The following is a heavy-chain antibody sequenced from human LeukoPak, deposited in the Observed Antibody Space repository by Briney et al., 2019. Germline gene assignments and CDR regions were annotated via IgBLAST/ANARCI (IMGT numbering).Heavy chain of an antibody. CDR2: INPKSGGT. J-gene: IGHJ5*01. CDR3: ARGALYYYDSSGFGNWFDS. Sequence: GASVKVSCKASGYTFSDYYLHWVRQAPGQGLEWMGWINPKSGGTKYAQEFQGRVTMTRDTSISTAYMELTRLTSDDSATYYCARGALYYYDSSGFGNWFDSWGQGTLVTVSS. D-gene: IGHD3-22*01. V-gene: IGHV1-2*02. CDR1: GYTFSDYY.